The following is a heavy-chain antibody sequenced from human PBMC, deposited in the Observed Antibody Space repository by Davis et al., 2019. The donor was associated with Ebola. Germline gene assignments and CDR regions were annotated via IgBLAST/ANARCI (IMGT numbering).Heavy chain of an antibody. Sequence: GESLKISCAASGFTFSSYAMSWVRQAPGKGLEWVSAISGSGGSTYYADSVKGRFTISRDNSKNTLYLQMNSLRAEDTAVYYCAKGSRIVGARFYYYYMDVWGKGTTVTVSS. CDR2: ISGSGGST. CDR1: GFTFSSYA. CDR3: AKGSRIVGARFYYYYMDV. J-gene: IGHJ6*03. V-gene: IGHV3-23*01. D-gene: IGHD1-26*01.